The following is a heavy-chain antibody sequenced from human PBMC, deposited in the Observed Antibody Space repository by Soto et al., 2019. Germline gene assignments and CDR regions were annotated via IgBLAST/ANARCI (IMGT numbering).Heavy chain of an antibody. CDR3: AKEGYDSSGGFDY. Sequence: PSVTLSLTCTVSGGSISSYYWTWIRQPPGKGLEWIGFIYNSGSTHYNPSLRSRVTISVDTSKNQFSLKLRSVTAADTAVYYCAKEGYDSSGGFDYWGQGTLVTVSS. CDR1: GGSISSYY. D-gene: IGHD3-22*01. J-gene: IGHJ4*02. V-gene: IGHV4-4*08. CDR2: IYNSGST.